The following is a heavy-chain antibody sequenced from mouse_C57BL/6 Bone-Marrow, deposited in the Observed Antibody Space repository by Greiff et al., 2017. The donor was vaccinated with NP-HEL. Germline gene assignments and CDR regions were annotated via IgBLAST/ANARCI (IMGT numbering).Heavy chain of an antibody. CDR2: ISNGGGST. CDR3: ARHEAAQVPVAY. D-gene: IGHD3-2*02. V-gene: IGHV5-12*01. CDR1: GFTFSDYY. Sequence: DVMLVESGGGLVQPGGSLKLSCAASGFTFSDYYMYWVRQTPEKRLEWVAYISNGGGSTYYPDTVKGRVTISRDNAKNTLYLQMSRLKSEDTAMYYCARHEAAQVPVAYWGQGTLVTVSA. J-gene: IGHJ3*01.